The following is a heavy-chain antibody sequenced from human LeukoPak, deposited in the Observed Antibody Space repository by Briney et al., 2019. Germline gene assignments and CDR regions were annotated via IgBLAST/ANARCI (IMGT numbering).Heavy chain of an antibody. J-gene: IGHJ4*02. V-gene: IGHV3-23*01. CDR3: AKDLTRIAAADDC. Sequence: PGGSLRLSCAASGFTFSSYWMNWARQAPGKGLEWVSAISGSGGSTYYADSVKGRFTISRDNSKNTLYLQMNSLRAEDTAVYYCAKDLTRIAAADDCWGQGTLVTVSS. CDR1: GFTFSSYW. CDR2: ISGSGGST. D-gene: IGHD6-13*01.